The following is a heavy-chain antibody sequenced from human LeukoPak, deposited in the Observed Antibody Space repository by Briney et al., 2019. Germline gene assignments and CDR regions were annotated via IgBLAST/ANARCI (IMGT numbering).Heavy chain of an antibody. CDR1: GYTFTSYY. Sequence: ASVKVSCKASGYTFTSYYMHWVRQAPGQGPEWIGWVNPDNGNTGFAQKFQGRVTITQNSSVTTVYMELSSLTSEDTAVYYCARRGLVAGIYDLVYGFDLWGQGTMVTVSS. J-gene: IGHJ3*01. V-gene: IGHV1-8*03. CDR2: VNPDNGNT. CDR3: ARRGLVAGIYDLVYGFDL. D-gene: IGHD3/OR15-3a*01.